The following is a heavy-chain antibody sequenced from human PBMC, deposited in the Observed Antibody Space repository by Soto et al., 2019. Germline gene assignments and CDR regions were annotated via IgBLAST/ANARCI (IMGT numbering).Heavy chain of an antibody. J-gene: IGHJ6*02. V-gene: IGHV1-18*01. D-gene: IGHD2-2*01. CDR3: ARDGDIVVVPAAMPAPSRYYYYGMDV. Sequence: ASVKVSCKASGYTFTSYGISWVRQAPGQGLEWMGWISAYNGNTNYAQKLQGRVTMTTDTSTSTAYMELRSLRSDDTAAYYCARDGDIVVVPAAMPAPSRYYYYGMDVWGQGTTVTVSS. CDR2: ISAYNGNT. CDR1: GYTFTSYG.